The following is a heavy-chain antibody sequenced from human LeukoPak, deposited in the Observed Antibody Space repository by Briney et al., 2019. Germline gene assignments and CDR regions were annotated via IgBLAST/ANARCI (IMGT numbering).Heavy chain of an antibody. CDR1: GGSISSYY. Sequence: PTETLSLTCTVSGGSISSYYWSWIRQPPGKGLEWIGYIYYSGSTNYNPSLKSRVTISVDTSKNQFSLKLSSVTAADTAVYYCARRTFGGVIAYWGQGTLVTVSS. V-gene: IGHV4-59*01. J-gene: IGHJ4*02. CDR3: ARRTFGGVIAY. CDR2: IYYSGST. D-gene: IGHD3-16*02.